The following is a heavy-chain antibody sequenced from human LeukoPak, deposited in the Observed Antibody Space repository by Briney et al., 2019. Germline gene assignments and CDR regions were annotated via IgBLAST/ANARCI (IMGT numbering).Heavy chain of an antibody. V-gene: IGHV4-39*07. CDR1: GGSISSSSYY. J-gene: IGHJ3*02. CDR3: ARVVTTLTYDAFDI. D-gene: IGHD4-17*01. CDR2: IHYSGST. Sequence: SETLSLTCTVSGGSISSSSYYWGWIRQPPGKGLEWIGNIHYSGSTYYNPSLKSRVTISVDTPKSQFSLKVSSVTAADTAVYYCARVVTTLTYDAFDIWGQGTMVTVSS.